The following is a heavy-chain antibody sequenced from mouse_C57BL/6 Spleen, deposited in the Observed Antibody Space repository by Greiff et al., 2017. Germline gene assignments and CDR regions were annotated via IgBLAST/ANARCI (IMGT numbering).Heavy chain of an antibody. CDR2: NYPGSGST. V-gene: IGHV1-55*01. CDR1: GYTFTSYW. Sequence: VQLQQPGAELVKPGASVKMSCKASGYTFTSYWITWVKQRPGQGLEWIGDNYPGSGSTNYNEKFKSKATLTVDTSSSTAYMQLSSLTSEDSAVYYCARSNTVVEGFAYWGQETMVTVSA. CDR3: ARSNTVVEGFAY. J-gene: IGHJ3*01. D-gene: IGHD1-1*01.